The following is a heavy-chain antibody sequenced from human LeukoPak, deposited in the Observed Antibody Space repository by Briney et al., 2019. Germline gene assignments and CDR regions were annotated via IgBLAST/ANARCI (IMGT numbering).Heavy chain of an antibody. J-gene: IGHJ3*01. V-gene: IGHV3-48*03. CDR1: GFTFSSYE. CDR3: ARGGYYDSSGYYL. CDR2: ISSSGSTI. Sequence: GGSLRLSCAASGFTFSSYEMNWVRQAPGKGLEWVSYISSSGSTIYYADSVKGRFTISRDNAKNSLYLQMNSLRAEGTAVYYCARGGYYDSSGYYLWGQGTMVTVSS. D-gene: IGHD3-22*01.